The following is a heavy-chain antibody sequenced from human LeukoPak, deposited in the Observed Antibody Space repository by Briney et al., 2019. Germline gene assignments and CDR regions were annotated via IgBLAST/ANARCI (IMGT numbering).Heavy chain of an antibody. CDR3: ARDTGRSGYYLHY. J-gene: IGHJ4*02. CDR1: GFTFSSYS. D-gene: IGHD3-22*01. Sequence: PGGSLRLSCAASGFTFSSYSMNWARHAPGEGLEWVSSISSSSSYIYYADSVKGRFTISRDNAKNSLYLQMNSLRADDTAVYYCARDTGRSGYYLHYWGEGTLVTVSS. CDR2: ISSSSSYI. V-gene: IGHV3-21*01.